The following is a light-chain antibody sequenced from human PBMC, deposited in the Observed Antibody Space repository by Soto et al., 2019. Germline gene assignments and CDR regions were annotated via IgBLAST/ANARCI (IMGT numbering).Light chain of an antibody. Sequence: EIVLTQSPGTLSLSPGERATLSCRASQSVSSSYLAWYQQKPGPPPPLLFYGASSTATSIPDRISGGGSGTDFPPTISRLQPDDAAMYYCEHYDGPPRTFGQGTKVDIK. CDR1: QSVSSSY. V-gene: IGKV3-20*01. J-gene: IGKJ1*01. CDR3: EHYDGPPRT. CDR2: GAS.